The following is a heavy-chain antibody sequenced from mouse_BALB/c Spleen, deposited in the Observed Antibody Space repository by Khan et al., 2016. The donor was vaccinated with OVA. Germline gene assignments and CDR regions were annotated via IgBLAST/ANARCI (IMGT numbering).Heavy chain of an antibody. CDR3: ARSTYRYAFAY. Sequence: VQLQESGPSLVKPSQTLSLTCSVTGDSITSGYWSWIRKFPGHKLEYMGYMIYTGYTDYNPSLKSRLAITRHTSKNQYYLQLNSVTTEDTATYCCARSTYRYAFAYWGQGTLVTVSA. CDR1: GDSITSGY. D-gene: IGHD2-14*01. J-gene: IGHJ3*01. CDR2: MIYTGYT. V-gene: IGHV3-8*02.